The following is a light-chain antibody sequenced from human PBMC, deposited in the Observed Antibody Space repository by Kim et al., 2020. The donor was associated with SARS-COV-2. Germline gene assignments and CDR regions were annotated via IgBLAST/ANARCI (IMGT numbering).Light chain of an antibody. J-gene: IGKJ2*01. V-gene: IGKV4-1*01. CDR1: QSVLYSSNNKNY. Sequence: DIVMTQSPDSLAVSLGERATINCKSSQSVLYSSNNKNYLAWYQQKPGQPPKLLIYWASTRESGVPDRFSGSGSGTDFTLTISSLQAEDVAVYYCQQYYSTPPEMYTFGQGTKLEI. CDR3: QQYYSTPPEMYT. CDR2: WAS.